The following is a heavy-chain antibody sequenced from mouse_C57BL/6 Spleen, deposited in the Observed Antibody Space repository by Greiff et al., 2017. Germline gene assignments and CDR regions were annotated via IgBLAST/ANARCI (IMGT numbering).Heavy chain of an antibody. CDR2: IYPGSGST. V-gene: IGHV1-55*01. CDR1: GYTFTSYW. Sequence: VQLQQPGAELVKPGASVTMSCKASGYTFTSYWITWVKQRPGQGLEWIGAIYPGSGSTNYNEKFKSKATLTVDTSSSTAYMQLSSLTSEDSAVYYCARRRDGYYPFDCWGEGTALAVSA. D-gene: IGHD2-3*01. J-gene: IGHJ2*01. CDR3: ARRRDGYYPFDC.